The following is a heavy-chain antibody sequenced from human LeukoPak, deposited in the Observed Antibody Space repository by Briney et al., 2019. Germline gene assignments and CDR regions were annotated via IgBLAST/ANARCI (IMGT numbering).Heavy chain of an antibody. V-gene: IGHV4-34*01. CDR1: GESFSGFY. CDR3: AKGPPSEGVGSGVFDY. CDR2: INHTGGT. D-gene: IGHD3-10*01. J-gene: IGHJ4*02. Sequence: PSETLSLTCAVYGESFSGFYWSWIRQTPRKGLEWIGEINHTGGTNYNPSLKSRVTISGDTSKNQFSLKLSSVTATDTALYYCAKGPPSEGVGSGVFDYWGQGTLVTVSS.